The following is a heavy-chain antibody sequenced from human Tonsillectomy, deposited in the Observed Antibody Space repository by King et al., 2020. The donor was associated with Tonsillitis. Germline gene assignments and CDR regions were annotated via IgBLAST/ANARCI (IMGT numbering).Heavy chain of an antibody. CDR2: ISSNGGST. J-gene: IGHJ4*02. V-gene: IGHV3-64D*06. Sequence: VQLVESGGGLVQPGGSLRLSCSASGFTFSSYAMHWVRQAPGKGLEYVSAISSNGGSTYYADSVKGRFTISRDNSKNTLYLQMSSLRAEDTAVYYCMKLIYSASIGFPYWGQGTLFTVSS. D-gene: IGHD3-22*01. CDR1: GFTFSSYA. CDR3: MKLIYSASIGFPY.